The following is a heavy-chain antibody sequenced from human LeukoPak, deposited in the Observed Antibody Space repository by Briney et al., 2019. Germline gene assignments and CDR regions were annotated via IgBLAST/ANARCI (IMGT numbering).Heavy chain of an antibody. D-gene: IGHD3-3*01. CDR3: ARSARLMKGVVEVTALDD. CDR2: LSSSGSAF. V-gene: IGHV3-48*03. J-gene: IGHJ4*02. Sequence: GRAVRLSCEASGFTFRSHEMNWVRQAPGKGLEWIAYLSSSGSAFSYADSVKGRFTIARDNAKNSVYLEMNSLRADDTAVYYCARSARLMKGVVEVTALDDWGQGTLVTVSS. CDR1: GFTFRSHE.